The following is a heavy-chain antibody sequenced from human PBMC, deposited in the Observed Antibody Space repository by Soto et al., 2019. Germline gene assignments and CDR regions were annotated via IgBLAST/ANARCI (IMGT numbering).Heavy chain of an antibody. Sequence: RSLTCTVSGGSISSSSYYWGWIRQPPGKGLEWIGSIYYSGSTYYNPSLKSRVTISVDTSKNQFSLKLSSVTAADTAVYYCATPRNGSSYVDYYGMDVWGQGTTVTVSS. CDR1: GGSISSSSYY. D-gene: IGHD5-18*01. CDR3: ATPRNGSSYVDYYGMDV. V-gene: IGHV4-39*01. CDR2: IYYSGST. J-gene: IGHJ6*02.